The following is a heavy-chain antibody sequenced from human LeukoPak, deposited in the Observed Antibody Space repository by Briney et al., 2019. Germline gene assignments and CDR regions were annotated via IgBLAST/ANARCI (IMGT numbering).Heavy chain of an antibody. CDR1: GGTFSSYA. Sequence: GASVKVSCKASGGTFSSYAISWVRQAPGQGLEWMGGIIPIFGTANYAQKFQGRVTITADESTSTAYMELSSLRSEDTAAYYCARDGPPGYCSGGSCYGYWGQGTLVTVSS. V-gene: IGHV1-69*13. J-gene: IGHJ4*02. CDR2: IIPIFGTA. CDR3: ARDGPPGYCSGGSCYGY. D-gene: IGHD2-15*01.